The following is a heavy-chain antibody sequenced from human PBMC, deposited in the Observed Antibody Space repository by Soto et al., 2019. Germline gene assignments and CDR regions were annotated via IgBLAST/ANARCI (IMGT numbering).Heavy chain of an antibody. J-gene: IGHJ4*02. CDR2: IYYSGST. V-gene: IGHV4-59*01. D-gene: IGHD5-18*01. Sequence: SETLSLTCTVSGGSISSYYWSWIRQPPGKGLEWIGYIYYSGSTNYNPSLKSRVTISVDTSKNQFSLKLSSVTAADTAVYYCDRTGGYSYGYPFYFDYWGQGTLVTVSS. CDR1: GGSISSYY. CDR3: DRTGGYSYGYPFYFDY.